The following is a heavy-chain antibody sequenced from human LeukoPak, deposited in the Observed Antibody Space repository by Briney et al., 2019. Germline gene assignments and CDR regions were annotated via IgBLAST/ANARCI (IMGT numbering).Heavy chain of an antibody. V-gene: IGHV4-4*02. CDR1: GGSISSSNW. Sequence: SETLSLTCTVSGGSISSSNWWSWVRQPPGKGLEWIGEIFHSGSTNYKTSLKTRVTISVDKSKNQFSLKLTSVSAADTAVYYCASPFWSGYNDAFDMWGQGTMVTVSS. CDR3: ASPFWSGYNDAFDM. CDR2: IFHSGST. D-gene: IGHD3-3*01. J-gene: IGHJ3*02.